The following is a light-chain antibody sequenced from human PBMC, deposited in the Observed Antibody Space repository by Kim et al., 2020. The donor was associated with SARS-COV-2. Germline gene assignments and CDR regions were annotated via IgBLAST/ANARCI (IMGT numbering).Light chain of an antibody. J-gene: IGLJ2*01. Sequence: QSVLTQPPSASGTPGQSVTISCSGSTSNIGTNTINWYQQLPGKSPKLLIFSNDVRPSGVPERFSGSKSGTSASLAISGLQSEDEADYHCAAWDDSLNGLVFGGGTQLTVL. V-gene: IGLV1-44*01. CDR3: AAWDDSLNGLV. CDR1: TSNIGTNT. CDR2: SND.